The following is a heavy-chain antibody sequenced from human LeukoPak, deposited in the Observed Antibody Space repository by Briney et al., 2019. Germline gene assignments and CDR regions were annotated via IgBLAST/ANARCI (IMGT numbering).Heavy chain of an antibody. CDR3: ARLTGYRIESAFDI. J-gene: IGHJ3*02. V-gene: IGHV4-4*07. CDR1: GGSISSYY. Sequence: PSETLSLTCTVSGGSISSYYWSWIRQPAGKGLEWIGRIYTSGSTNYNPSLKSRVTMSVDTSKNQFSLKLNSVTAADTAVYYCARLTGYRIESAFDIWGQGTMVTVSS. CDR2: IYTSGST. D-gene: IGHD3-9*01.